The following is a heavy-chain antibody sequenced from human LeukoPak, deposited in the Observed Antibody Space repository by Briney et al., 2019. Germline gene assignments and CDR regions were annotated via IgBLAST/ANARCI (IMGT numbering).Heavy chain of an antibody. CDR2: IYTSGST. CDR1: GGSISSYY. D-gene: IGHD3-22*01. V-gene: IGHV4-4*07. J-gene: IGHJ6*03. Sequence: TSETLSLTCAVSGGSISSYYWSWIRQPAGKGLEWIGRIYTSGSTNYNPSLKSRVTISVDTSKNQFSLKLSSVTAADTAVYYCAREARGYRGYYYYYMDVWGKGTTVTVSS. CDR3: AREARGYRGYYYYYMDV.